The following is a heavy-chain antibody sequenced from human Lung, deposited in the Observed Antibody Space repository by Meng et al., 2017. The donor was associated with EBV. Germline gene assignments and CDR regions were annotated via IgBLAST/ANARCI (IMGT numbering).Heavy chain of an antibody. D-gene: IGHD3-22*01. CDR3: ARGLWYYDRGGYFDN. Sequence: GQLQEWGPGLVRPSQTLSLTCTVSGDSISRGGYYWNWIRQHPGEGLEWIGNIYYTGSTHYNPSLNSRVTISMDKSKNQLSLRLSSVTAADTAVYYCARGLWYYDRGGYFDNWGRGTLVTVSS. CDR2: IYYTGST. J-gene: IGHJ4*02. CDR1: GDSISRGGYY. V-gene: IGHV4-31*03.